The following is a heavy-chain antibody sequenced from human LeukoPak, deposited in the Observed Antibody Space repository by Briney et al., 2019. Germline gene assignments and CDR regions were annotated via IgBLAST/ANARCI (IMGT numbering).Heavy chain of an antibody. CDR3: AKEACSSSSCYAILHY. CDR1: GFTFSSFG. J-gene: IGHJ4*02. Sequence: GGSLRLSCAASGFTFSSFGMHWVRQAPGKGLEWVTFIPYGGGDKYYADSVKGRFTISRDNSKNTLYLQMNSLRAEDTAVYYCAKEACSSSSCYAILHYWGQGTLVTVSS. CDR2: IPYGGGDK. D-gene: IGHD2-2*01. V-gene: IGHV3-30*02.